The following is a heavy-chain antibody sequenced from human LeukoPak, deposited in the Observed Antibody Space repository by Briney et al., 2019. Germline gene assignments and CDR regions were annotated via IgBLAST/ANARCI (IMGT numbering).Heavy chain of an antibody. Sequence: SVKVSFKASGGTFSSYAISWVRQAPGQGLEWMGGIIPIFGTANYAQKFQGRVTITADKSTSTAYMELSSLRSEDTGVYYCARDEDRYDYVWGSYPIRYLGYWGQGTLVTVSS. CDR3: ARDEDRYDYVWGSYPIRYLGY. D-gene: IGHD3-16*02. J-gene: IGHJ4*02. CDR1: GGTFSSYA. V-gene: IGHV1-69*06. CDR2: IIPIFGTA.